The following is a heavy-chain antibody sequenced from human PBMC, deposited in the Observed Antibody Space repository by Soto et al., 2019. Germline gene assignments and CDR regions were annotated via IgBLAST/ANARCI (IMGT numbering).Heavy chain of an antibody. V-gene: IGHV3-30*18. Sequence: QVQLVESXXGVVXXXXSLRLSCAASGFTFSSHGMHWVRQAPGKGLEWVAVISYDGTTKYYADSVKGRFTISRDNSKNTLYLQMNSLRAEDTAVYYCAKDPDTMFDYWGQGTLVTVSS. D-gene: IGHD2-2*01. CDR1: GFTFSSHG. CDR2: ISYDGTTK. CDR3: AKDPDTMFDY. J-gene: IGHJ4*02.